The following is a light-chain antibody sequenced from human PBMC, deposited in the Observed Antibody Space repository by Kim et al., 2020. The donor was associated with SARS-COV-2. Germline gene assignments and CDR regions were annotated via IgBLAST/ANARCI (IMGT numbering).Light chain of an antibody. V-gene: IGKV1-39*01. CDR2: AAS. CDR1: QSISSY. CDR3: QQSYSTLALT. Sequence: SVGDRVTITCRASQSISSYLNWYQQKPGKAPKLLIYAASSLQSGVPSRFSGSGSGTDFTLTISSLQPEDFATYYCQQSYSTLALTFGGGTKVDIK. J-gene: IGKJ4*01.